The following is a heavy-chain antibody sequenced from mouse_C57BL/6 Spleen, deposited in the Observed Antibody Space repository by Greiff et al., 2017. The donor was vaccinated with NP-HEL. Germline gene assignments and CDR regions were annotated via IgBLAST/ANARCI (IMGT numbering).Heavy chain of an antibody. V-gene: IGHV1-26*01. CDR1: GYTFTDYY. J-gene: IGHJ4*01. D-gene: IGHD6-1*01. Sequence: EVQLQQSGPELVKPGASVKISCKASGYTFTDYYMNWVKQSHGKSLEWIGDINPNNGGTSYNQKFKGKATLTVDKSSSTAYMELRSLTSEDSAVYYCAREEECQGYAMDYWGQGTSVTVSA. CDR2: INPNNGGT. CDR3: AREEECQGYAMDY.